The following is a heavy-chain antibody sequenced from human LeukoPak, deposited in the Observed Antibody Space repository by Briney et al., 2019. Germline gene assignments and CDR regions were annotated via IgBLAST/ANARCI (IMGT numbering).Heavy chain of an antibody. J-gene: IGHJ3*02. CDR2: ICWNSGSI. CDR1: GFTFDDYA. CDR3: AKGVRITMVRGAFDI. D-gene: IGHD3-10*01. Sequence: GGSLRLSCAASGFTFDDYAMHWVRQAPGKGLEWVSGICWNSGSIAYADSVKGRFTISRDNAKNSLYLQMNSLRAEDTALYYCAKGVRITMVRGAFDIWGQGTMVTVSS. V-gene: IGHV3-9*01.